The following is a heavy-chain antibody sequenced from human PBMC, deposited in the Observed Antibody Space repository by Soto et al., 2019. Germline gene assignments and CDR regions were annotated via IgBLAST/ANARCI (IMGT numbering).Heavy chain of an antibody. CDR3: ARDSGSHAKLRY. J-gene: IGHJ4*02. V-gene: IGHV1-46*01. CDR1: GYTFTSYY. CDR2: INPSGRST. D-gene: IGHD1-26*01. Sequence: ASVKVSCKASGYTFTSYYMHWVRQAPGQGLEWMGIINPSGRSTSYAQKFQGRVTMTRDTSTSTVYMELSSLRSEDAAVYYCARDSGSHAKLRYWGQGTLVTVSS.